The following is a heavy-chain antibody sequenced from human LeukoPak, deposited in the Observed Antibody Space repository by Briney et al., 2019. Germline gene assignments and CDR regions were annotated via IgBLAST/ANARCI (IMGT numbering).Heavy chain of an antibody. D-gene: IGHD2-15*01. CDR1: GFTFSSYG. CDR2: ISYDGSNK. Sequence: GRSLRLSCAASGFTFSSYGMHWVRQAPGKGLEWVAVISYDGSNKYYADSVKGRFTISRDNSKNTLYLQMNSLRAEDTAVYYCAKDGGYCSGGSCYFDWFDPWGQGTLVTVSS. J-gene: IGHJ5*02. CDR3: AKDGGYCSGGSCYFDWFDP. V-gene: IGHV3-30*18.